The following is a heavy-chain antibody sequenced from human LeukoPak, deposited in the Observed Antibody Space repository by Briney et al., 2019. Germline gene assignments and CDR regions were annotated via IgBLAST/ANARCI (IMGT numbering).Heavy chain of an antibody. CDR3: AKSSSLIACMDV. CDR2: ISGRGGTT. CDR1: GFNVSTKS. Sequence: LPGGSLRLSCVVSGFNVSTKSMSWVRQAPGKGLEWVSSISGRGGTTDYADSVKGRFTISRDNSKNTLYLQMNSLRAEDTALYFCAKSSSLIACMDVWGQGTTVAVSS. J-gene: IGHJ6*02. D-gene: IGHD2-21*01. V-gene: IGHV3-23*01.